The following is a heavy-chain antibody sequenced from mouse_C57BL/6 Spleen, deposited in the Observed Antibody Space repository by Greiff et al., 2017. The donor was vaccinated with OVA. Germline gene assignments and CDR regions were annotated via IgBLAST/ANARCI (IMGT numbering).Heavy chain of an antibody. CDR1: GYAFTNYL. D-gene: IGHD3-2*02. V-gene: IGHV1-54*01. Sequence: QVQLQQSGAELVRPGTSVKVSCKASGYAFTNYLIEWVKQRPGQGLEWIGVINPGSGGTNYNEKFKGKATLTADKSSSTAYMQLSSLTSEDSAVYFCARSGGLYFDYWGQGTTRTVSS. J-gene: IGHJ2*01. CDR2: INPGSGGT. CDR3: ARSGGLYFDY.